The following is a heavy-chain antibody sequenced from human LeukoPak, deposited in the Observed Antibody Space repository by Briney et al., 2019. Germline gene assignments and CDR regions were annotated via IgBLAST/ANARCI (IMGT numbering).Heavy chain of an antibody. CDR1: GFTFSSYG. Sequence: GGSLRLSCAASGFTFSSYGMHCVRQAPGKGLEWVAVIWYDGSNKYYADSVKGRFTISRDNPKNTLYLQMNSLRAEDTAVYYCARDSSGWYSENNWFDPWGQGTLVTVSS. CDR2: IWYDGSNK. J-gene: IGHJ5*02. D-gene: IGHD6-19*01. CDR3: ARDSSGWYSENNWFDP. V-gene: IGHV3-33*01.